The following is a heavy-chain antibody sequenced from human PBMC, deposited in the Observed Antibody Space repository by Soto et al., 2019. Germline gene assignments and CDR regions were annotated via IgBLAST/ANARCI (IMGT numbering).Heavy chain of an antibody. D-gene: IGHD3-10*01. J-gene: IGHJ4*02. CDR3: ARDRPDFGDY. Sequence: GSLRRSCAGSGFTFSSYERNWVRQAPGKGLEWISYISSGGSTIYYADSVKGRFTISRDNAKNSLYLQMNSLRAEDTAVYYCARDRPDFGDYWGQGTLVTVSS. V-gene: IGHV3-48*03. CDR2: ISSGGSTI. CDR1: GFTFSSYE.